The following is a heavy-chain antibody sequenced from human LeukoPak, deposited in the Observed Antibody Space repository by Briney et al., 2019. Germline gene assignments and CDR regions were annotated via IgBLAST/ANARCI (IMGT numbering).Heavy chain of an antibody. V-gene: IGHV1-8*01. Sequence: ASVKVSCKASGYTFTSYDINWVRQATGQGLEWMGWMKPNSGNTGCSQRFQDRVTMTRNTSISTAYMELSSLRYEDTAVYYCYSAAAGMGAFDIWGQGTMVTVSS. CDR3: YSAAAGMGAFDI. D-gene: IGHD6-13*01. CDR1: GYTFTSYD. J-gene: IGHJ3*02. CDR2: MKPNSGNT.